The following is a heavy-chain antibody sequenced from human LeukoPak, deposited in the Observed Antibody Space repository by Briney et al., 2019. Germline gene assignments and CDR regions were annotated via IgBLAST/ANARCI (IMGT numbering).Heavy chain of an antibody. V-gene: IGHV4-39*07. CDR2: MYYRGNT. Sequence: SETLSLTCTVSGGSLSTITYYWGWLRQPPGKGLEWGGHMYYRGNTFYNPSLKIRVTISVATSTHQFSLKLRSVTAADTAVYYCARLYGNYQNYFDYWGQGTLVTVSS. J-gene: IGHJ4*02. CDR3: ARLYGNYQNYFDY. D-gene: IGHD1-7*01. CDR1: GGSLSTITYY.